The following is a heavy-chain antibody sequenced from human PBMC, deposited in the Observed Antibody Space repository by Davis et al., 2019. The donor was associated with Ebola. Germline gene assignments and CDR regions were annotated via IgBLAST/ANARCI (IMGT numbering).Heavy chain of an antibody. V-gene: IGHV4-59*08. CDR3: ARRGGDAFDI. Sequence: MPSETLSLTCAVYGGSFSGYYWSWIRQPPGKGLEWIGYIYYSGSTNYNPSLKSRVTISVDTSKNLFSLELSSVIAADTAVYYCARRGGDAFDIWGQGTMVTVSS. CDR2: IYYSGST. CDR1: GGSFSGYY. D-gene: IGHD1-26*01. J-gene: IGHJ3*02.